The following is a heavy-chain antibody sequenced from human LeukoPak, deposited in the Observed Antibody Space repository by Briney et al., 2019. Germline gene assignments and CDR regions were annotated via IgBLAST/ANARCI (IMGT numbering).Heavy chain of an antibody. D-gene: IGHD3-22*01. CDR3: ARHGDSSPIDAFDI. CDR1: GGSISSHY. J-gene: IGHJ3*02. CDR2: IYYSGST. V-gene: IGHV4-59*08. Sequence: SETLSLTCTVSGGSISSHYWSWIRQPPGKGLEWIGYIYYSGSTNYNPSLKSRVTISVDTSKNQFSLKLSSVTAADTAVYYCARHGDSSPIDAFDIWGQGTMVTASS.